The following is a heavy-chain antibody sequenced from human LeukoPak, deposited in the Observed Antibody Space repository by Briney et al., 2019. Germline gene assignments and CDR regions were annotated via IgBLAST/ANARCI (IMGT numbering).Heavy chain of an antibody. CDR3: ARGRGRELYYYYYMDV. V-gene: IGHV3-53*01. Sequence: GGSLRLSCAASGFTVSSNYMTWVRQAPGKGLELVSVIYSGGSTYYADSVKGRFTISRDNSKNTVSLQMHNLRADDTAVYYCARGRGRELYYYYYMDVWGKGTTVTISS. CDR1: GFTVSSNY. J-gene: IGHJ6*03. CDR2: IYSGGST. D-gene: IGHD1-7*01.